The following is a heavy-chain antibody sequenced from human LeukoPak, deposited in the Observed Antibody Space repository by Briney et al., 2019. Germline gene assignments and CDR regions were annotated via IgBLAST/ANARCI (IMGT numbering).Heavy chain of an antibody. CDR2: ISSTGAYI. CDR3: AKLHGSGSPPLDY. CDR1: GFTFSDHY. J-gene: IGHJ4*02. D-gene: IGHD3-10*01. V-gene: IGHV3-21*01. Sequence: GGSLRLSCAASGFTFSDHYMDWVRQAPGKGLEWVSSISSTGAYIYYADSLKGRFTISRDNSKNTLYLQMNSLRAEDTAVYYCAKLHGSGSPPLDYWGQGTLVTVSS.